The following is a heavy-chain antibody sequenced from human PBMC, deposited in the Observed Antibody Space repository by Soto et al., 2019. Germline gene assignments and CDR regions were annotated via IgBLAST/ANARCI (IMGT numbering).Heavy chain of an antibody. CDR2: IIPIFGTA. Sequence: ASVKVSCKASGGAFSSYAISWVRQAPGQGLEWMGGIIPIFGTANYAQKFQGRVTITADESTSTAYMELSSLRSEDTAVYYCARMVRGGIYYYYGMDVWGQGTTVTVSS. J-gene: IGHJ6*02. CDR3: ARMVRGGIYYYYGMDV. V-gene: IGHV1-69*13. CDR1: GGAFSSYA. D-gene: IGHD3-10*01.